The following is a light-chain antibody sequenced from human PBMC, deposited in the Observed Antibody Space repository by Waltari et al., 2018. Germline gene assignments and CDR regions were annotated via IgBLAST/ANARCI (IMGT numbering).Light chain of an antibody. V-gene: IGKV4-1*01. CDR3: QQYYSTPWT. J-gene: IGKJ1*01. CDR2: WAS. Sequence: DIVMTQSPDSLALSLGERATINCKSSQSVLYSSNNTNYLAWYQQKPGHPPKLLISWASTRESGVPDRFSGSGSGTDFTLTISSLQAEDVAVYYCQQYYSTPWTFGQGTKVEIK. CDR1: QSVLYSSNNTNY.